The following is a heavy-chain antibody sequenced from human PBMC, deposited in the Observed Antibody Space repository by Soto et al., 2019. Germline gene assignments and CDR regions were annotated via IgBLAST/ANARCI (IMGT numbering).Heavy chain of an antibody. Sequence: ASVKVSCKASGGTFSSYAISWVRQAPGQGLEWMGIINPSGGSTSYAQKFQGRVTMTRDTSTSTVYMELSSLRSEDTAVYYCARDPYSSSWPTQYYFDYWGQGTLVTVSS. CDR3: ARDPYSSSWPTQYYFDY. J-gene: IGHJ4*02. CDR1: GGTFSSYA. CDR2: INPSGGST. V-gene: IGHV1-46*01. D-gene: IGHD6-13*01.